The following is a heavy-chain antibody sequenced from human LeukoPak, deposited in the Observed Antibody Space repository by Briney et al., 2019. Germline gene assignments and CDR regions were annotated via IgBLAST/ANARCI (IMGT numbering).Heavy chain of an antibody. V-gene: IGHV3-7*03. Sequence: PGGSLRLSCAASGFTFSGHGMNWVRQAPGKGLEWVANMNQDGSTKQYVDSVKGRFTISRDNAKNSLHLLMNSLRAEDTAVYYCTREYSSGWYDYWGQGTLVTVSS. CDR1: GFTFSGHG. CDR2: MNQDGSTK. J-gene: IGHJ4*02. CDR3: TREYSSGWYDY. D-gene: IGHD6-19*01.